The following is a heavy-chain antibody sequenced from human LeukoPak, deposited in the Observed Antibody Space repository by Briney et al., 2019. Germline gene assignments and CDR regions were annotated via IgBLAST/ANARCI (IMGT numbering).Heavy chain of an antibody. V-gene: IGHV1-69*01. CDR3: ARGEHSGILTGRHSYYYYYGMDV. CDR2: IIPIFGTA. J-gene: IGHJ6*02. Sequence: SVKVSCKASGGTFSSYAISWVRQAPGQGLEWMGGIIPIFGTANYAQKFQGRVTITADESTSAAYMELSSLRSEDTAVYYCARGEHSGILTGRHSYYYYYGMDVWGQGTTVTVSS. D-gene: IGHD3-9*01. CDR1: GGTFSSYA.